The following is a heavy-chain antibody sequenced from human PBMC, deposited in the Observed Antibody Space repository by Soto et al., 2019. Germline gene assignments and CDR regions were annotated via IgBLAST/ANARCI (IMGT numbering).Heavy chain of an antibody. V-gene: IGHV4-59*08. CDR1: GGSISNHY. CDR2: IYYSGST. CDR3: ASQRRTYYYDSSGSLDY. Sequence: SETLSLTCTVSGGSISNHYWSLIRQPQGKGLEWIGYIYYSGSTNYNPSLKSRVTISVDTSKNQFSLKLSSVTAADTAVYYCASQRRTYYYDSSGSLDYWGQGTLVTVS. D-gene: IGHD3-22*01. J-gene: IGHJ4*02.